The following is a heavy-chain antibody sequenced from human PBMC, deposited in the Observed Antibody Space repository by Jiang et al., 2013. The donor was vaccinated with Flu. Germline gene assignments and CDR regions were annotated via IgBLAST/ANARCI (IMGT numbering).Heavy chain of an antibody. CDR1: GYTFTSYG. CDR3: ARVSCSGGSCYSSADY. J-gene: IGHJ4*02. Sequence: SGAEVKKPGASVKGSCKASGYTFTSYGISWVRQAPGQGLEWMGWISAYNGNTNYAQKLQGRVTMTTDTSTSTAYMELRSLRSDDTAVYYCARVSCSGGSCYSSADYWGQGTLVTVSS. D-gene: IGHD2-15*01. CDR2: ISAYNGNT. V-gene: IGHV1-18*01.